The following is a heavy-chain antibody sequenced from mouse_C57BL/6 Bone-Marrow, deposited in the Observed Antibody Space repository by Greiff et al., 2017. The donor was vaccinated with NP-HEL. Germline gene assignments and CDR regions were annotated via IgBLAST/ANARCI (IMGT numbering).Heavy chain of an antibody. J-gene: IGHJ1*03. Sequence: DVKLVESGGGLVQPKGSLKLSCAASGFSFNTYAMNWVRQAPGKGLEWVARIRSKSNNYATYYADSVKDRFTISRDDSESMLYLQMNNLKTEDTAMYYCVRQGRSYYSNYEGWYFDVWGTGTTVTVSS. CDR3: VRQGRSYYSNYEGWYFDV. V-gene: IGHV10-1*01. CDR1: GFSFNTYA. D-gene: IGHD2-5*01. CDR2: IRSKSNNYAT.